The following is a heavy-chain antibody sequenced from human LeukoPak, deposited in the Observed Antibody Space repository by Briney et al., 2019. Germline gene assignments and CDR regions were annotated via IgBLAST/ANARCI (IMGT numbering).Heavy chain of an antibody. CDR1: GYTYTSYV. CDR2: INAGNGNT. CDR3: VRERGYSGYDSFDC. J-gene: IGHJ4*02. Sequence: ASVKVSCKASGYTYTSYVMHWVRQAPGQRLEWMGWINAGNGNTKYSQKFQGRVTITRDTSASTTYMDLSSLRSEDTAVYYCVRERGYSGYDSFDCWGQGTLVTVSS. V-gene: IGHV1-3*01. D-gene: IGHD5-12*01.